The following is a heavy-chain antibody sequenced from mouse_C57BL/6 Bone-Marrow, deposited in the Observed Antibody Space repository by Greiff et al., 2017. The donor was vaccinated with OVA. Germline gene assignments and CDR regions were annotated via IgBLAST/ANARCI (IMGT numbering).Heavy chain of an antibody. Sequence: VQLQQPGAELVKPGASVKLSCKASGYTFTSYWMHWVKQRPGQGLEWIGMIHPNSGSTNYNEKFKSKATLTVDKSSTTAYMQLSSLTSEDSAVYYCARFGNYGGMDYWGQGTSVTVSS. D-gene: IGHD2-1*01. V-gene: IGHV1-64*01. CDR1: GYTFTSYW. J-gene: IGHJ4*01. CDR2: IHPNSGST. CDR3: ARFGNYGGMDY.